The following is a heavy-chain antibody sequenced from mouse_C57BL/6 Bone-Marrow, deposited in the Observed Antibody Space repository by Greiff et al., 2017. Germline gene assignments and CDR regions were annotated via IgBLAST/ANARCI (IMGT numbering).Heavy chain of an antibody. D-gene: IGHD1-1*01. CDR3: ARWGVVAHYYAMDY. CDR2: IDPNSGGT. J-gene: IGHJ4*01. Sequence: QVQLQQPGAELVKPGASVKLSCKASGYTFTSYWMHWVKQRPGRGLEWIGRIDPNSGGTKYNEKFKSKATLTVAKPSSTACMQLSSLTSEDSAVYYCARWGVVAHYYAMDYWGQGTSVTVSA. CDR1: GYTFTSYW. V-gene: IGHV1-72*01.